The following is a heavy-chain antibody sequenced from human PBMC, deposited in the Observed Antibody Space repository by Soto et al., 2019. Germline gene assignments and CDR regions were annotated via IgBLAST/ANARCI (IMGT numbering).Heavy chain of an antibody. D-gene: IGHD1-20*01. CDR1: VFTFTRSG. J-gene: IGHJ6*02. CDR3: AKVQYGRGITSNIMDV. V-gene: IGHV3-30*18. Sequence: VGSLRLSCATSVFTFTRSGMHCVRHSPGKGLDWVAVISSDGGNKYYGDSVRGRFTISRDNSNNTLFLEMKSLRVDDTAVYYCAKVQYGRGITSNIMDVWCQGTTVTVS. CDR2: ISSDGGNK.